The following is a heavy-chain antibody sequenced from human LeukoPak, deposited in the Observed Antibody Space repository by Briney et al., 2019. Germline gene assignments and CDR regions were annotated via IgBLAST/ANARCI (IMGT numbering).Heavy chain of an antibody. CDR3: ARALPSRLYYFDY. Sequence: PGGSLRLSCAASGFAFTSYEMNWVRQAPGKGLEWGSYISSSGSTTYYADSVKGRFTISRDNAKNSLYLQMNSLRAEDTAVYFCARALPSRLYYFDYWGQGTLVTVS. J-gene: IGHJ4*02. CDR1: GFAFTSYE. V-gene: IGHV3-48*03. D-gene: IGHD6-13*01. CDR2: ISSSGSTT.